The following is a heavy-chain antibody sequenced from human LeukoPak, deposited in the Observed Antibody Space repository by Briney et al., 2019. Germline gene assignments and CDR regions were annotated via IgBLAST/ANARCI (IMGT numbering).Heavy chain of an antibody. J-gene: IGHJ4*02. CDR2: ISGSGEIT. Sequence: GGSLRLSCEASGFMFSSYWMSWVRQAPGKGLEWVSGISGSGEITYYPDSVKGRFTISRDNSKNTLYLQMNSLRAEDTAVYYCAKLRGYTYGTSPDYWGQGTLVTVSS. V-gene: IGHV3-23*01. CDR3: AKLRGYTYGTSPDY. CDR1: GFMFSSYW. D-gene: IGHD5-18*01.